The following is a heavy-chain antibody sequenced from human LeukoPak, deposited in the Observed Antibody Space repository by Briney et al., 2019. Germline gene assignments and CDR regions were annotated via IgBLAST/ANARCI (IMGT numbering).Heavy chain of an antibody. D-gene: IGHD2-8*01. CDR3: ARARRIVLMAYATDYWYFDL. CDR1: GYTFTSYY. V-gene: IGHV1-46*01. Sequence: ASVKVSCKASGYTFTSYYMHWVRQAPGQGLEWMGIINPSGGSTSYAQKFQGRVTMTRDTSTSTVYMELSSLRSEDTAVYYCARARRIVLMAYATDYWYFDLWGRGTLVTVSS. J-gene: IGHJ2*01. CDR2: INPSGGST.